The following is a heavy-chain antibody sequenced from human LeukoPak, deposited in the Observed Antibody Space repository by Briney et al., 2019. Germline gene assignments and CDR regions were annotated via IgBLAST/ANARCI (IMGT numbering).Heavy chain of an antibody. V-gene: IGHV5-51*01. D-gene: IGHD2-21*02. J-gene: IGHJ4*02. CDR1: GYSFTTYW. Sequence: GESLKISCKGSGYSFTTYWIGWVRQMPGKGLEWMGIIYPGDSDTRYSPSLQGQVTISADKSISTAYLQWSSLKASDTAMYYCARTYCGGDCYYNYFDYWGQGTLVTVSS. CDR3: ARTYCGGDCYYNYFDY. CDR2: IYPGDSDT.